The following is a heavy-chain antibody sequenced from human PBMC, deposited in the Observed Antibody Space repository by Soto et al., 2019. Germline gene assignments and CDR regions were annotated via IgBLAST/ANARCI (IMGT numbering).Heavy chain of an antibody. J-gene: IGHJ4*02. V-gene: IGHV3-7*04. CDR2: INQDGSAK. CDR3: ARVTMLDY. CDR1: GFTFSDYW. D-gene: IGHD2-8*01. Sequence: ESGGGLVQPGGSLRLSCAASGFTFSDYWMNWVRQATGKGLEWVANINQDGSAKYYVDSVRGRFTISRDNTKNSLYLQMNSLRAEDTAVYYCARVTMLDYWGQGTLVTVSS.